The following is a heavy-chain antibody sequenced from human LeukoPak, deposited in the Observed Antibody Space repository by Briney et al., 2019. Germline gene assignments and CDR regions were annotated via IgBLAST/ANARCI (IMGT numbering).Heavy chain of an antibody. CDR2: IRNKNSRYTT. D-gene: IGHD1-26*01. V-gene: IGHV3-72*01. Sequence: HPGGSLRLSCSDSGFTFSDNLMDWVRKAPGKGLEWVARIRNKNSRYTTEYAASVRGRFTISRDDSKNSLYLQMNSLKTEDTAVYYCASSPVGIGPFQSWGQGTLVTVST. CDR1: GFTFSDNL. J-gene: IGHJ5*02. CDR3: ASSPVGIGPFQS.